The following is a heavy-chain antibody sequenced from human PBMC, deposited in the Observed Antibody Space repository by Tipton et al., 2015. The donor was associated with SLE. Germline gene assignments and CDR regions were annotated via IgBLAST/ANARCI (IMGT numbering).Heavy chain of an antibody. CDR2: TYYSGSP. CDR3: PIYYHDSTGLHWFDP. Sequence: TLSLTCAVSGGSISSSGYYWGWIRQPPGKGLEWIGYTYYSGSPYYNPSLKSRVTISLDMSKNQFSLRLSSATAADTAVYYCPIYYHDSTGLHWFDPWGQGTLVTVSS. V-gene: IGHV4-31*11. CDR1: GGSISSSGYY. J-gene: IGHJ5*02. D-gene: IGHD3-22*01.